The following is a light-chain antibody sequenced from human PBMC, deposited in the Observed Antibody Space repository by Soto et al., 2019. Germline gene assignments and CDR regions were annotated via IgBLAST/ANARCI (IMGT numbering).Light chain of an antibody. J-gene: IGKJ3*01. Sequence: EVVLTQSPGTLSLSPGERATLSCRASQSIDSSSLAWYQQTPGPTPRLLIYGATTRATGVSDRFSGSGSGTHFNVSVTRLEPEDFGVYYGQKNGRSPLVTFGTWTKV. CDR2: GAT. CDR3: QKNGRSPLVT. CDR1: QSIDSSS. V-gene: IGKV3-20*01.